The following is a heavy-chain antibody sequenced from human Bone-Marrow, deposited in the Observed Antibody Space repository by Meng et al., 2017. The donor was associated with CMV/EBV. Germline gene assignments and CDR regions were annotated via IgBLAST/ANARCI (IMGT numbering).Heavy chain of an antibody. D-gene: IGHD4-17*01. Sequence: ASVKVSCKASGYTFTSYGISWVRQAPGQGLEWIGWISAYNGNTNYAQKLQGRVTMTTDTSTSTAYMELRSLRSDDTAVYYCARGNDYGEPYYYYGMDVWGQGTTVTVSS. CDR2: ISAYNGNT. CDR3: ARGNDYGEPYYYYGMDV. J-gene: IGHJ6*02. CDR1: GYTFTSYG. V-gene: IGHV1-18*01.